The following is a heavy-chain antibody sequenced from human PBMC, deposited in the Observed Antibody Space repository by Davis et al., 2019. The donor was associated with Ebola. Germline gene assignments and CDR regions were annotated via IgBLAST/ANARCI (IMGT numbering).Heavy chain of an antibody. CDR2: ISYDGSNK. D-gene: IGHD4-17*01. CDR1: GFTFSSYG. V-gene: IGHV3-30*18. Sequence: GESLKISCAASGFTFSSYGMHWVRQAPGKGLEWVAVISYDGSNKYYADSVKGRFTISRDNSKNTLYLQMNSLRPEDTAVYYCAKDLIEYGDYSRVGSYYYYGMDVWGKGTTVTVSS. CDR3: AKDLIEYGDYSRVGSYYYYGMDV. J-gene: IGHJ6*04.